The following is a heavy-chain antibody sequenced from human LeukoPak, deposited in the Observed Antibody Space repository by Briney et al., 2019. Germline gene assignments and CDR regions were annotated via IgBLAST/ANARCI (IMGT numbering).Heavy chain of an antibody. V-gene: IGHV3-33*06. J-gene: IGHJ4*02. CDR3: AKDHDDYVWGSYRSGYYFDY. Sequence: PGGSLRLSCAASGFTFSSYGMHWVRQAPGKGLEWVAVIWYDGSNKYYADSVKGRFTISRDNSKNTLYLQMNSLRAEGTAVYYCAKDHDDYVWGSYRSGYYFDYWGQGTLVTVSS. CDR1: GFTFSSYG. CDR2: IWYDGSNK. D-gene: IGHD3-16*02.